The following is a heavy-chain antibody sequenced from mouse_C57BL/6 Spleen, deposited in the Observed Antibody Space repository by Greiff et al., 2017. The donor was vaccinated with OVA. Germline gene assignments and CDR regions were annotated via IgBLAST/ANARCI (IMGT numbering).Heavy chain of an antibody. CDR2: IHPNSGST. V-gene: IGHV1-64*01. CDR1: GYTFTSYW. Sequence: QVQLKQPGAELVKPGASVKLSCKASGYTFTSYWMHWVKQRPGQGLEWIGMIHPNSGSTNYNEKFKSKATLTVDKSSSTAYMQLSSLTSEDSAVYYCARAVYSNYWYFDVWGTGTTVTVSS. J-gene: IGHJ1*03. CDR3: ARAVYSNYWYFDV. D-gene: IGHD2-5*01.